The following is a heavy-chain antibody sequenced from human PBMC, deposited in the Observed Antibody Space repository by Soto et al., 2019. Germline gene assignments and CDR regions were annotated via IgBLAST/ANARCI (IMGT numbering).Heavy chain of an antibody. D-gene: IGHD2-15*01. CDR1: GFTFSNYW. CDR2: INSDGSVS. V-gene: IGHV3-74*01. Sequence: EVQLVESGGGLVQPGGSLRLSCAASGFTFSNYWMYLVRQAPGKGLVWVSRINSDGSVSSYADSVKGRLTISRDNVKNTLYLQMNSLRAEDTAVYYCARGDCVGGPCYSLAGSFYYYMDVWGKGTTVTVS. J-gene: IGHJ6*03. CDR3: ARGDCVGGPCYSLAGSFYYYMDV.